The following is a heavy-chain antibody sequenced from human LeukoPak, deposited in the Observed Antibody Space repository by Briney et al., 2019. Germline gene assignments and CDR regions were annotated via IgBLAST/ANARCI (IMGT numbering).Heavy chain of an antibody. D-gene: IGHD3-3*01. CDR3: AKEDLRDYDFWSGYTKHYFDY. J-gene: IGHJ4*02. CDR1: GFTFSSYA. Sequence: GGSLRLSCAASGFTFSSYAMSWVRQAPGQGLEWPSAISGSGGSTYYADSVKGRFTISRDNSKNTLYLQMNSLRAEDTAVYYCAKEDLRDYDFWSGYTKHYFDYWGQGTLVAVSS. CDR2: ISGSGGST. V-gene: IGHV3-23*01.